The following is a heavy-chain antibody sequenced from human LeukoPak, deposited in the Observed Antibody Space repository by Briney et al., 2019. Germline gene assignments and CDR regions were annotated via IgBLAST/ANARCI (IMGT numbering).Heavy chain of an antibody. CDR2: MYYSGST. Sequence: PSETLSLTCTVSGGSISSGDYYWSWIRQPPGKGLEWIGYMYYSGSTYYNPSLKSRVTISVDTSKNQFSLKLSSVTAADTAVYYCARGPQLLRFLEWLSNQTGFDYWGQGTLVTVSS. D-gene: IGHD3-3*01. CDR1: GGSISSGDYY. V-gene: IGHV4-30-4*01. J-gene: IGHJ4*02. CDR3: ARGPQLLRFLEWLSNQTGFDY.